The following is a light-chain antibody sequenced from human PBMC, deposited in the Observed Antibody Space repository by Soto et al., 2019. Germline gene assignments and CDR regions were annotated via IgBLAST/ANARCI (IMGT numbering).Light chain of an antibody. V-gene: IGKV3-20*01. CDR1: QSVSSSY. Sequence: PGESFTLSCMASQSVSSSYLAWYQQKPGQAPRLLIYGASSRATGIPDRFSGSGSGTDFTFTISNLQPEDFATCYCQQYDSLPFTFGPGTKVDIK. CDR3: QQYDSLPFT. CDR2: GAS. J-gene: IGKJ3*01.